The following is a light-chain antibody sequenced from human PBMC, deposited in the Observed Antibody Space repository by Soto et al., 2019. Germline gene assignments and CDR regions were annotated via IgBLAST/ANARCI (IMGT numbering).Light chain of an antibody. J-gene: IGLJ3*02. CDR1: NSNLGAGYD. CDR2: GNR. V-gene: IGLV1-40*01. Sequence: QSALIQPPSVSGSPGQSVTISCTGNNSNLGAGYDVHWYQQLPGAAPKLVIFGNRNRPSGVPERFSGSKSGTSASLAITGLQAEDEADYYCQAYDYSLTAFVFGGGTQLTVL. CDR3: QAYDYSLTAFV.